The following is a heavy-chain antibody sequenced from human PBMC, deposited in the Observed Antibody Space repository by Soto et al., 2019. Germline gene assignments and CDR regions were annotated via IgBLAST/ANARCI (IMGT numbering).Heavy chain of an antibody. CDR1: GFTFRRYG. V-gene: IGHV3-23*01. Sequence: GGSLRLSCAASGFTFRRYGRSWVRQATGKRLEWVSTISGNGDTTYYKDSLKGRFTISRDNSKNTLYLQMNSLRAEDTAVYFCASFPIYDYGYDDDYWGQGTLVTVSS. J-gene: IGHJ4*02. CDR3: ASFPIYDYGYDDDY. CDR2: ISGNGDTT. D-gene: IGHD4-17*01.